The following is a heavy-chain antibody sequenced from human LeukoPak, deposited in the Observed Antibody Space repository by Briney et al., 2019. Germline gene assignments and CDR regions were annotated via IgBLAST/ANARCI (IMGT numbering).Heavy chain of an antibody. J-gene: IGHJ6*03. CDR1: GGSISSYY. CDR3: ARRGTPVIRTVGGMDV. Sequence: SETLSLTCTVSGGSISSYYWSWIRQPAGKGLEWIGRIYTSGSTNYNPSLKSRVTMSVDTSKNQFSLRLTSVTAADTAVYYCARRGTPVIRTVGGMDVWGKGTTVIVSS. D-gene: IGHD1-26*01. V-gene: IGHV4-4*07. CDR2: IYTSGST.